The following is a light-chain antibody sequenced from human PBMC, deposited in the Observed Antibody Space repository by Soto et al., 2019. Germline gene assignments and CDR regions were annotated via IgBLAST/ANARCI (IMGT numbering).Light chain of an antibody. V-gene: IGKV3-20*01. CDR3: QQLNSYPL. J-gene: IGKJ5*01. Sequence: EIVLTQSPGTLSLFPGERATLSCRASQSISSSFVGWYQQKPGQAPRLLIYGSSTRATGIPDRFSGSGSGTDFTLTISSLQPEDFATYYCQQLNSYPLFGQGTRLEIK. CDR1: QSISSSF. CDR2: GSS.